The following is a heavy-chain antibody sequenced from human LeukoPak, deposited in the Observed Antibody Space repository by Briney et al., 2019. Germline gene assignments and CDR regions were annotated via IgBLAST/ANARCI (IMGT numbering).Heavy chain of an antibody. CDR2: IYYSGST. V-gene: IGHV4-39*07. Sequence: SETLSLTCTVSGGSISSSSYYWGWIRQPPGKGLEWIGSIYYSGSTYYNPSLKSRVTISVDTSKNQFSLRLISVTAADTAVYYCARTFRAYYYDPRFDPWGQGTLVTVSS. CDR1: GGSISSSSYY. D-gene: IGHD3-22*01. J-gene: IGHJ5*02. CDR3: ARTFRAYYYDPRFDP.